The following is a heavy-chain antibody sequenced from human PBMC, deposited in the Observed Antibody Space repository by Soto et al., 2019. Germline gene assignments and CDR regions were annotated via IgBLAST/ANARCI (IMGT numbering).Heavy chain of an antibody. Sequence: QVQLVQSGAEVKKPGSSVKVSCKASGGTFSDYAISWVRQAPGQGLEWMGGIIPIFGTAKYAQKFQGRVTITADESTSTAYMELSSLRSEDTAVYYCARHGGGYSGYDSLFYHYGMDVWGQGTTVTVS. J-gene: IGHJ6*02. D-gene: IGHD5-12*01. CDR2: IIPIFGTA. CDR1: GGTFSDYA. CDR3: ARHGGGYSGYDSLFYHYGMDV. V-gene: IGHV1-69*12.